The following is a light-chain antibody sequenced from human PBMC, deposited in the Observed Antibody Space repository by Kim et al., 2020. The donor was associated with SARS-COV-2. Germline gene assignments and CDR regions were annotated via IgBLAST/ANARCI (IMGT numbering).Light chain of an antibody. CDR2: RNN. CDR3: ATWDDSVSGPV. Sequence: QSVLTQPPSASGTPGQWFTISCSGSTSNVGSKYVYWYQQLPGTAPKLLIYRNNQRPSGVPDRFSGSKSGTSASLAISGLRSEDEADYYCATWDDSVSGPVFGGGTQLTVL. J-gene: IGLJ3*02. CDR1: TSNVGSKY. V-gene: IGLV1-47*01.